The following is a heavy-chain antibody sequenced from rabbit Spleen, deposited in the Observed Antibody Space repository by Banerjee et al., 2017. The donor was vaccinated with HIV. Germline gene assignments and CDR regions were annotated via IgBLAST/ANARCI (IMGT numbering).Heavy chain of an antibody. CDR3: AREVLYAAYAGFGDATIYYFDL. CDR2: IYGGDIHST. V-gene: IGHV1S45*01. CDR1: GFDFSSDYY. Sequence: QQQLVESGGGLVQPEGSLTLTCKASGFDFSSDYYICWVRQAPGKGLEWIACIYGGDIHSTAYASWAKGRFTISKTSSTTVTLQMTRLTAADTATYFCAREVLYAAYAGFGDATIYYFDLWGPGTLVTVS. D-gene: IGHD6-1*01. J-gene: IGHJ4*01.